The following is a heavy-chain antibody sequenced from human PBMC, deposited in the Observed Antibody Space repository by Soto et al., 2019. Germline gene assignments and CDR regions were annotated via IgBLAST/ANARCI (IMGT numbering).Heavy chain of an antibody. D-gene: IGHD6-6*01. CDR1: GFTFRDYA. Sequence: QVQLVESGGGVVQPGRSLRLSCAASGFTFRDYAMYWVRQAPGKGLEWVTLISSDATNKYLADSVKGRFTISRDNSKNTLYLQMNSLRVEDTGLYYCARQGMAARKYYSTYLDVWGQGTTVIV. J-gene: IGHJ6*02. V-gene: IGHV3-30-3*01. CDR2: ISSDATNK. CDR3: ARQGMAARKYYSTYLDV.